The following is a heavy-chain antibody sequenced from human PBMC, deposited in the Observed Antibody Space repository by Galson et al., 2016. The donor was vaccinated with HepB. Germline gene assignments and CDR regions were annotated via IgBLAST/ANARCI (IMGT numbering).Heavy chain of an antibody. D-gene: IGHD6-19*01. Sequence: CAISGDSVSSNSAAWNWFRQSTSRGLEWLGRTYYRSKWYNDYRISLKTRININAETSRNEVSLQLKSVTLEDTAMYYRARARSRGWSDAFDYWGQGTLVTISS. J-gene: IGHJ4*02. CDR1: GDSVSSNSAA. CDR3: ARARSRGWSDAFDY. CDR2: TYYRSKWYN. V-gene: IGHV6-1*01.